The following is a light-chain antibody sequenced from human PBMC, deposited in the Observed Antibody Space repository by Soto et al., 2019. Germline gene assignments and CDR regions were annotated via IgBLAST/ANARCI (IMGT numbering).Light chain of an antibody. Sequence: EIVVTQSPATLSVSPGERATLCCRSSQSVSSNLAWYQQKPGRAPRLLIYGASTRATGIPARFSGSGSGTEFTLTISSLQSEDFAVYYCQQYNNWPAITFGQGTRLEIK. J-gene: IGKJ5*01. CDR1: QSVSSN. CDR2: GAS. V-gene: IGKV3D-15*01. CDR3: QQYNNWPAIT.